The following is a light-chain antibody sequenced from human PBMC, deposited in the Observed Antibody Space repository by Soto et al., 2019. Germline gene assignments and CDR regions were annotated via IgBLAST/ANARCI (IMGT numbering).Light chain of an antibody. V-gene: IGLV2-14*01. J-gene: IGLJ2*01. CDR1: SRDVGGYNY. CDR2: EVS. CDR3: CSYTSSTTPL. Sequence: QSALTQPASVSGSPGQSITISCTGTSRDVGGYNYVSWHQQHPGKAPKLVISEVSNRPSGVSNRFSGSKSGNTASLTISGLQAEDEADYYCCSYTSSTTPLFGGGTKLTVL.